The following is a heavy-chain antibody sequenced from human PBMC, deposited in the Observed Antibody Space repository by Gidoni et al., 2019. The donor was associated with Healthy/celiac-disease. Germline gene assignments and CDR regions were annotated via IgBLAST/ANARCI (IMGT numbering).Heavy chain of an antibody. Sequence: PGLVTPSETLSLPCTVSGYSISSGYYWGWIRQPPGKGLEWIGSIYHSGSTYYHPSLKSRVTISVDTSKNQFSLKLSSVNAADTDVYYCASGHHVDYWGQGTLVTVSS. J-gene: IGHJ4*02. CDR1: GYSISSGYY. CDR2: IYHSGST. CDR3: ASGHHVDY. V-gene: IGHV4-38-2*02.